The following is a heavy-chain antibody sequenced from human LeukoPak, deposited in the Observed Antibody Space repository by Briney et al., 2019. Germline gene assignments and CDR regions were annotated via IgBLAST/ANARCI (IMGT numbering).Heavy chain of an antibody. CDR1: GGSISSGDYY. CDR2: IYYSGST. V-gene: IGHV4-30-4*08. CDR3: ARVRDSSGYYVDAFDI. Sequence: SETLSLTCTVSGGSISSGDYYWSWIRQPPGKGLEWIGYIYYSGSTYYNPSLKSRVAISVDTSKNQFSLKLSSVTAADTAVYYCARVRDSSGYYVDAFDIWGQGTMVTVSS. D-gene: IGHD3-22*01. J-gene: IGHJ3*02.